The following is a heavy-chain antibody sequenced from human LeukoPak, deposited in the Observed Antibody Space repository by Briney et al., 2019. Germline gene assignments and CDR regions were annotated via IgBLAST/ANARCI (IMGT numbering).Heavy chain of an antibody. D-gene: IGHD2-2*01. CDR1: GFTFNSYA. CDR2: ISGGGGTT. CDR3: AKAIGYCSSISCSPFDY. V-gene: IGHV3-23*01. J-gene: IGHJ4*02. Sequence: GGSLRLSCAASGFTFNSYAMSWVRQAPGKGLEWVSAISGGGGTTYYADSVKGRFTISRDNSKNTLYLQMNSLRAEDTAVYHCAKAIGYCSSISCSPFDYWGQGTLVTVSS.